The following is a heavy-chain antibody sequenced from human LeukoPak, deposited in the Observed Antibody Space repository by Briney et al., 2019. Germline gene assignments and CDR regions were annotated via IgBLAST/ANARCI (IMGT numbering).Heavy chain of an antibody. Sequence: PSETLSLTCTVSGGSISSSSYYWGWIRQPPGKGLEWIGSIYYSGSTYYNPSLKSRVTISVDTSKNQFSLRLSSVTAADTAVYYCARETSQKGAHYMDVWGKGTTVTISS. D-gene: IGHD3-16*01. CDR1: GGSISSSSYY. CDR2: IYYSGST. J-gene: IGHJ6*03. V-gene: IGHV4-39*07. CDR3: ARETSQKGAHYMDV.